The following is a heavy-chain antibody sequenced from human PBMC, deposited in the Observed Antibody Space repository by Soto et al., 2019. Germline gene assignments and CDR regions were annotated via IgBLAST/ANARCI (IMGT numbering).Heavy chain of an antibody. J-gene: IGHJ3*01. CDR1: VLTFGSFA. Sequence: QVQLVESGGGVVQPGRSLRLSCAASVLTFGSFALHWVRQAPGMGLEWVALISFDGGNTYYADSVKGRFTISRDNSKNTLYLQMNSLRTEDTAVYYCARDLRFRAFDFWGQGTVVTVSS. CDR2: ISFDGGNT. D-gene: IGHD3-9*01. V-gene: IGHV3-30-3*01. CDR3: ARDLRFRAFDF.